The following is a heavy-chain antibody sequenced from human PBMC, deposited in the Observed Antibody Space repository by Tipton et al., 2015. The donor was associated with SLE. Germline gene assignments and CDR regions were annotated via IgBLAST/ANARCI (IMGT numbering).Heavy chain of an antibody. CDR1: GFTFSSYG. D-gene: IGHD6-19*01. CDR2: IWYDGSNK. CDR3: ARGLAVAGSYFDY. V-gene: IGHV3-33*01. J-gene: IGHJ4*02. Sequence: SGFTFSSYGMHWVRQAPGKGLEWVAVIWYDGSNKYYADSVKGRFTISRDNSKNTLYLQMNSLRAEDTAVYYCARGLAVAGSYFDYWGQGPLVTVSS.